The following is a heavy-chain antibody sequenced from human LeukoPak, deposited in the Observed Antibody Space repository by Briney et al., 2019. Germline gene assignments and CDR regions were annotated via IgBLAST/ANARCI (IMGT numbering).Heavy chain of an antibody. CDR1: GFTFSTYI. CDR3: TTGRYHYDSTGYLF. Sequence: PGGSLRLSCAASGFTFSTYIMNWVRQAPGKGLEWVGRIKSKTDGGTTDYAAPVKGRFTISRDDSKNTLYVQVNSLKTEDTAVYYCTTGRYHYDSTGYLFWGQGTLVTVSS. V-gene: IGHV3-15*01. D-gene: IGHD3-22*01. CDR2: IKSKTDGGTT. J-gene: IGHJ4*02.